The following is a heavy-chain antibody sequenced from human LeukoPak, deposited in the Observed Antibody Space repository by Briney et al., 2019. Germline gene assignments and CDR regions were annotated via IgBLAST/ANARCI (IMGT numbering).Heavy chain of an antibody. V-gene: IGHV4-4*07. Sequence: SETLSLTCAVYGGSFSGYYWSWIRQPAGKGLEWIGRIYTSGSTNYNPSLKSRVTISVDTSKKQFSLKLASVTAADTAIYYCARDMRGYSDDASFISFDIWGRGTVVTVSS. D-gene: IGHD3-22*01. CDR2: IYTSGST. J-gene: IGHJ3*02. CDR3: ARDMRGYSDDASFISFDI. CDR1: GGSFSGYY.